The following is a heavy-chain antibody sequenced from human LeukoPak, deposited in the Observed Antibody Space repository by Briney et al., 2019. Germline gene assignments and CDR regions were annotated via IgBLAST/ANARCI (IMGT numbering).Heavy chain of an antibody. CDR1: GYIFTSYG. V-gene: IGHV1-18*01. CDR2: ISSYNDNT. Sequence: ASVKVSCKTSGYIFTSYGISWVRQAPGQGPEWMGWISSYNDNTNYAQKFQGRVSMTTDTSTSTAYMELRSLRSDDTAMYYCARGPGAYGDGCDYWGQGTLVTVSS. CDR3: ARGPGAYGDGCDY. J-gene: IGHJ4*02. D-gene: IGHD4-17*01.